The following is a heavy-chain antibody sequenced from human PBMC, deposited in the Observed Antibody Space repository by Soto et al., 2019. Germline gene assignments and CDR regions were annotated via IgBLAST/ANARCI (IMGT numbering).Heavy chain of an antibody. D-gene: IGHD3-16*01. CDR3: AHIPNYYQYDWFDP. J-gene: IGHJ5*02. Sequence: QITLKESGPTLVKPTQTLTLTCTFSGFSLTTRGVGVGWIRQPPGKALECLALIYWDDDKRHSPSLQSRLSITKDTSKNQVLLTMTNVHPVDTATYYCAHIPNYYQYDWFDPWGQGTLVSVSS. V-gene: IGHV2-5*02. CDR1: GFSLTTRGVG. CDR2: IYWDDDK.